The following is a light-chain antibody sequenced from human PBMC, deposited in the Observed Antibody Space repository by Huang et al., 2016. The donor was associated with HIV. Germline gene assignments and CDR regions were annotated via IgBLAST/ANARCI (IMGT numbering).Light chain of an antibody. CDR1: QGITDD. CDR3: LQDHNYPRT. Sequence: AIQMTQSPSSLSASVGDRVTITCRARQGITDDLAWYQQKPGKAPKLLISGASTLRSGVPSRFSGSGSGTDFTLTISSLQPEDYATYYCLQDHNYPRTFGQGTKVEI. J-gene: IGKJ1*01. CDR2: GAS. V-gene: IGKV1-6*01.